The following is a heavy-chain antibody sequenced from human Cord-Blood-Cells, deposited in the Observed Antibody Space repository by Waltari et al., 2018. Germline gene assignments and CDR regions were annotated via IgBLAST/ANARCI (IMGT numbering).Heavy chain of an antibody. CDR3: ARDGGYSSSWYDYYYYGMDV. V-gene: IGHV1-2*04. CDR1: GYTFTGYY. J-gene: IGHJ6*02. CDR2: INPNSGGT. D-gene: IGHD6-13*01. Sequence: QVQLVQSGAEVKKPGASVKVSCKASGYTFTGYYMHWVRQAPGQGLEWMGWINPNSGGTNYAQKFQGWVTMTRDTSISTAYMELSRLRSDDTAVYYCARDGGYSSSWYDYYYYGMDVWGQWTTVTVSS.